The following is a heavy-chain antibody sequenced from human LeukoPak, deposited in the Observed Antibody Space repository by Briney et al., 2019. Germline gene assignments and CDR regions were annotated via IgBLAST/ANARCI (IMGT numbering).Heavy chain of an antibody. V-gene: IGHV3-74*01. CDR2: INSDGTST. D-gene: IGHD3-16*01. J-gene: IGHJ4*02. Sequence: GASLRLSCAASGFSFSRYWMHWVRQPPGKGLLWVSRINSDGTSTTYADSVKCRFTISRDNAKNTLYLQMNSLRAEDTAVYYCTRDLSYGFDYWGQGTLVTVSS. CDR1: GFSFSRYW. CDR3: TRDLSYGFDY.